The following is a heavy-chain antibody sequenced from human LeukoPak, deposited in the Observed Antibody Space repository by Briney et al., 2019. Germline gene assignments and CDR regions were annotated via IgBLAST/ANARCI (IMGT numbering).Heavy chain of an antibody. J-gene: IGHJ4*02. CDR3: ARGPYDSSGYYHFDF. Sequence: SETLSLTCAVYGGSFSGYYWSWIRQPAGKGLEWIGRMYTSGSTNYNPSLKSRVTMSVDSSKNQFSLRLNSVTVADTAVYYCARGPYDSSGYYHFDFWGQGTLVTVSS. D-gene: IGHD3-22*01. CDR2: MYTSGST. CDR1: GGSFSGYY. V-gene: IGHV4-59*10.